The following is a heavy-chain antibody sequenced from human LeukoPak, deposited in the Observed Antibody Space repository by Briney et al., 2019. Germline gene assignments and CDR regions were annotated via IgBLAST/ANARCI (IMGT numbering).Heavy chain of an antibody. CDR1: GYLFISCG. V-gene: IGHV1-8*01. J-gene: IGHJ6*03. CDR3: ARGYSSSWYIRDYYYYYMDV. D-gene: IGHD6-13*01. CDR2: MNPNSGNT. Sequence: ASVKVSCKTSGYLFISCGINWVRQATGQGLEWMGWMNPNSGNTGYAQKFQGRVTMTRNTSISTAYMELSSLRSEDTAVYYCARGYSSSWYIRDYYYYYMDVWGKGTTVTVSS.